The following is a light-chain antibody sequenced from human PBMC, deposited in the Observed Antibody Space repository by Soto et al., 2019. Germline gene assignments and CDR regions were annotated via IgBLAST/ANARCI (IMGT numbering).Light chain of an antibody. CDR3: QQYGSSPLT. CDR2: GAS. J-gene: IGKJ4*01. CDR1: QSISTN. V-gene: IGKV3-20*01. Sequence: EIVMTQSPATLSVSPGDGATLSCRASQSISTNLAWYQQKPGQAPRLLIYGASSRATGIPDRFSGSGSGTDFTLTISRLEPEDFAVYYCQQYGSSPLTFGGGTKVDIK.